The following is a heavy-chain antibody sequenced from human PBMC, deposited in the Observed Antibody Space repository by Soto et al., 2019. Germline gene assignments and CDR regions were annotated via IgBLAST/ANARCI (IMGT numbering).Heavy chain of an antibody. V-gene: IGHV1-46*01. D-gene: IGHD2-15*01. CDR1: GYNFTIYY. Sequence: ASVKVSCKASGYNFTIYYMHWVRQAPGQGLEWMGIINPSGGSTSYAQKFQGRVTMTRNTSTSTAYMELSSPRSEDTAVYYCASAVCSGGSCDLNEYAFDIWGQGTMVTVSS. J-gene: IGHJ3*02. CDR3: ASAVCSGGSCDLNEYAFDI. CDR2: INPSGGST.